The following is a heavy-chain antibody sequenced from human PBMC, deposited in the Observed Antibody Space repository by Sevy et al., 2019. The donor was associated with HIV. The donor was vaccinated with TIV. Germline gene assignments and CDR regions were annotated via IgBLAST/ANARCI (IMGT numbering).Heavy chain of an antibody. J-gene: IGHJ4*02. Sequence: ASVKVSCKASGGTFSSYAISWVRQAPGQGLEWMGGIIPIFGTANYAQKFQGRVTVTANESTSTAYMELSSLRPEDTAVYYCARGLIATRRGGGYYFDYWGQGTLVTVSS. V-gene: IGHV1-69*13. D-gene: IGHD6-6*01. CDR3: ARGLIATRRGGGYYFDY. CDR2: IIPIFGTA. CDR1: GGTFSSYA.